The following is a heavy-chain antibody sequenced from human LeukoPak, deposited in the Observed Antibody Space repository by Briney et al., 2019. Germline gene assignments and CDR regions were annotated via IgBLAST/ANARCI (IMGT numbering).Heavy chain of an antibody. CDR3: ARVRYMDV. CDR1: GFTFSRYW. J-gene: IGHJ6*03. Sequence: PGGSLRLSCAVSGFTFSRYWMNWVRQAPGKGLEWVANIKEDGSEKNYVDSVKGRFTISRDNAKNSLYLQMNGLRAEDTAVYYCARVRYMDVWGKGTTVTVSS. V-gene: IGHV3-7*01. CDR2: IKEDGSEK.